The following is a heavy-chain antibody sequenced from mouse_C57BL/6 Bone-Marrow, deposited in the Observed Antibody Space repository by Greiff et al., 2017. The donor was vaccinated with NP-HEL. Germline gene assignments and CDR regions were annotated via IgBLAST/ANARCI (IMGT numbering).Heavy chain of an antibody. CDR2: ISYDGSN. V-gene: IGHV3-6*01. CDR1: GYSITSGYY. Sequence: VQLQQSGPGLVKPSQSLSLTCSVTGYSITSGYYWNWIRQFPGNKLEWMGYISYDGSNNYNPSLKNRISITRDTSRNQFFLKLNSVTTEDTATCYCARGIHYDGYDTGYAMDYWGQGTSVTVSS. CDR3: ARGIHYDGYDTGYAMDY. J-gene: IGHJ4*01. D-gene: IGHD2-3*01.